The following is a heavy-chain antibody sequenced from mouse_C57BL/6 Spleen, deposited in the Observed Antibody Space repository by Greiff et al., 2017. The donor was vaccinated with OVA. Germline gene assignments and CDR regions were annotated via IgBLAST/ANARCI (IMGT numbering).Heavy chain of an antibody. CDR1: GFNIKDYY. Sequence: VQLQQSGAELVRPGASVKLSCTASGFNIKDYYMHWVKQRPEQGLEWIGRLDPEDGDTEYAPKFQGKATMTADTSSNTAYLQLSSLTSEDTAVYYCTSSYDYDYYAMDYWGQGTSVTVSS. CDR3: TSSYDYDYYAMDY. J-gene: IGHJ4*01. V-gene: IGHV14-1*01. D-gene: IGHD2-4*01. CDR2: LDPEDGDT.